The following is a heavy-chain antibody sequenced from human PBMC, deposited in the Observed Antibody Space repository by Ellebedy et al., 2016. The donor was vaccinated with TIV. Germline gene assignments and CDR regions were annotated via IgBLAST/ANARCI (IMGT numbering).Heavy chain of an antibody. CDR1: GYSFTTHW. J-gene: IGHJ4*02. D-gene: IGHD3-9*01. CDR2: IYPGDSDA. V-gene: IGHV5-51*01. CDR3: ATGLTGEAQAG. Sequence: GESLKISXQASGYSFTTHWIAWVRQMPGKGLEWMGIIYPGDSDARYRTSFQGQVTISSDKSINTAYLQWRSLKASDTAMYYCATGLTGEAQAGWGQGTLVTVSS.